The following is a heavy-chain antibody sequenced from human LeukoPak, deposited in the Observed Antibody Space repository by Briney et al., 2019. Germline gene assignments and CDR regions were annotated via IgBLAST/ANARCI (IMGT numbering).Heavy chain of an antibody. Sequence: GGSLRLSCAASGFTFDNYGMHWVRQAPGKGLEWVAFIRYDGSNENYADSLKGRFAISRDNSKSTLFLQMNSLRVEDTAVYYCAKDPRSYSTGLDYWGQGTLVTVPS. V-gene: IGHV3-30*02. J-gene: IGHJ4*02. CDR3: AKDPRSYSTGLDY. D-gene: IGHD1-26*01. CDR1: GFTFDNYG. CDR2: IRYDGSNE.